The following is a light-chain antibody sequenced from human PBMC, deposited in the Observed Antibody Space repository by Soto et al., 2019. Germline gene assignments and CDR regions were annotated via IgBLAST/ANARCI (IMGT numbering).Light chain of an antibody. CDR3: HQYGSLPPWT. Sequence: EIVLTQSPGTLSLSPGERATLSCRASQSVSSNYLAWYQQKPGQAPRFLIYGASSRASGIQDRFSGSGSGTDFTLTISRLEPEDFAVYYCHQYGSLPPWTFGQGTKVESK. J-gene: IGKJ1*01. CDR2: GAS. V-gene: IGKV3-20*01. CDR1: QSVSSNY.